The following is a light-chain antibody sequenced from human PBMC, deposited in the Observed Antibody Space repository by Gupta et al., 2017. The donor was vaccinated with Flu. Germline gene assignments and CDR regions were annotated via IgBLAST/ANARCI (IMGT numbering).Light chain of an antibody. CDR1: SSDVGGYNY. V-gene: IGLV2-14*03. J-gene: IGLJ1*01. CDR3: NSYTSSNTYV. CDR2: DVS. Sequence: TSSDVGGYNYVSWYQQRPGKAPKLMLYDVSDRPSGVYYRFSGSKSGNTASLTISGLQAENEADYYCNSYTSSNTYVFGTGTKVTVL.